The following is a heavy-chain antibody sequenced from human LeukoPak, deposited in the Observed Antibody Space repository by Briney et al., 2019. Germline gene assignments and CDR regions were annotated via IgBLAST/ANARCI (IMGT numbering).Heavy chain of an antibody. J-gene: IGHJ4*02. CDR1: GFTFSTYA. D-gene: IGHD2-15*01. Sequence: HAGGSLRLSCAASGFTFSTYALSWVRQSPGKGLEWVSTISGSGGSTYYADSVKGRFTISRDNAKDTLYLQMNSLRAEDTAVYYCARELSGSSSRHFDYWGQGTLVTVSS. V-gene: IGHV3-23*01. CDR2: ISGSGGST. CDR3: ARELSGSSSRHFDY.